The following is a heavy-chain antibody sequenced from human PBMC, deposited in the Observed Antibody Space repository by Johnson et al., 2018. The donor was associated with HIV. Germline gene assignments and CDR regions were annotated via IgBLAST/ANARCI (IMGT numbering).Heavy chain of an antibody. CDR1: GFTFSSYA. Sequence: MLLVESGGGLVQPGWSLRLSCAASGFTFSSYAMHWVRQAPGKGLEYVSAISSNGGSTYYANSVKGRFTISRDNSKNTLYLQMGSLRAEDMAVYYCARDTKSGSYLEGTGAFDIWGQGTMVTVSS. CDR2: ISSNGGST. V-gene: IGHV3-64*01. D-gene: IGHD3-10*01. CDR3: ARDTKSGSYLEGTGAFDI. J-gene: IGHJ3*02.